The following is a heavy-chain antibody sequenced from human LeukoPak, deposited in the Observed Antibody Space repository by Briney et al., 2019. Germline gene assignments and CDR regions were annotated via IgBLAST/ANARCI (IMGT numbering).Heavy chain of an antibody. D-gene: IGHD3-22*01. Sequence: ASVTVSCKASGYTFSDYGISWVRQAPGQGLEWMGWISAYNGHTNYAQNLRDRVTMTTDTSTSTAYMELRSLRSDDTAVFYCARCGDYYYDSIHWFDPWGQGTLVTVSS. CDR3: ARCGDYYYDSIHWFDP. CDR1: GYTFSDYG. CDR2: ISAYNGHT. V-gene: IGHV1-18*01. J-gene: IGHJ5*02.